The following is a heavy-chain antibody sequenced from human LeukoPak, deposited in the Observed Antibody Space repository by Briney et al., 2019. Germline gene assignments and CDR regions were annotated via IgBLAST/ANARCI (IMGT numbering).Heavy chain of an antibody. V-gene: IGHV1-2*02. Sequence: GASVKVSCKASGYTFTDYYMHWVRQAPGQGLEWMGWINPNNGGTNYAQNFQGRVTMTRDTSISTAYIELSGLRSDDTAVYYCARGYGDYAYWGQGTLVTVSS. CDR3: ARGYGDYAY. D-gene: IGHD4-17*01. CDR2: INPNNGGT. CDR1: GYTFTDYY. J-gene: IGHJ4*02.